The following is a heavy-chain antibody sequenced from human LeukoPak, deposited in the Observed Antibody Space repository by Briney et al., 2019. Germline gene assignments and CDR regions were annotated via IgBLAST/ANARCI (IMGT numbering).Heavy chain of an antibody. Sequence: GESLRLSCAVSGFPISSYWMSWVRQAPGKGLEWVANIKQDGGEKFYVDSVKGRFTISRDNAKNSLYLQMNSLRAEDAAVSYCARDLAVVGGQRTLVTVS. D-gene: IGHD2-21*01. J-gene: IGHJ4*02. CDR3: ARDLAVV. V-gene: IGHV3-7*01. CDR1: GFPISSYW. CDR2: IKQDGGEK.